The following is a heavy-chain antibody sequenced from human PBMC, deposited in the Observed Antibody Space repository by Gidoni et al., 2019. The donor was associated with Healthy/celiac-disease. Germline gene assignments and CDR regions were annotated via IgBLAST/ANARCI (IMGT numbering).Heavy chain of an antibody. CDR2: ISAYNGNT. CDR1: GYTFTSYG. J-gene: IGHJ4*02. Sequence: QVQLVQSGAEVKKPGASVKVSCKASGYTFTSYGISWVRQAPGQGLEWMGWISAYNGNTNYAQKLQGRVTMTTDTSTSTAYMELRSLRSDDTAVYYCARDQTMITFGGVIVISDYWGQGTLVTVSS. CDR3: ARDQTMITFGGVIVISDY. D-gene: IGHD3-16*02. V-gene: IGHV1-18*01.